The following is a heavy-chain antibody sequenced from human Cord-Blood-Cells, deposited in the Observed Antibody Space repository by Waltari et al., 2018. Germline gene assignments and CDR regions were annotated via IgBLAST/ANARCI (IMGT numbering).Heavy chain of an antibody. CDR2: ISGSGGST. CDR3: AKVKRQLVHY. CDR1: GYTFSSYA. J-gene: IGHJ4*02. D-gene: IGHD6-6*01. Sequence: EVQLLESGGGLVQPGGSLRRSCAASGYTFSSYAMRWVRQAPGKGLEWVSAISGSGGSTYYADSVKGRFTISRDNSKNTLYLQMNSLRAEDTAVYYCAKVKRQLVHYWGQGTLVTVSS. V-gene: IGHV3-23*01.